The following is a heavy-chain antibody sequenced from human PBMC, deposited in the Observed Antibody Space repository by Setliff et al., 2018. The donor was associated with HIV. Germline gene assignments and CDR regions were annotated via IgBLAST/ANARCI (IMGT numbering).Heavy chain of an antibody. Sequence: PSETLSLTCTVSGGSISNSRYYWSWIRQPPGKGLEWIGSIYYSGSTYYNPSLKSRVTISVDTSMNQFSLKLSSVTAADAAVYYCASRVYYYGSSGYLREEGFDPWGQGTLVTVSS. J-gene: IGHJ5*02. CDR2: IYYSGST. V-gene: IGHV4-39*01. CDR3: ASRVYYYGSSGYLREEGFDP. D-gene: IGHD3-22*01. CDR1: GGSISNSRYY.